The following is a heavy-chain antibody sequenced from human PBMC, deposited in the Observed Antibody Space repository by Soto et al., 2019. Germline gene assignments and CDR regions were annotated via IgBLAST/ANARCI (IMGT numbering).Heavy chain of an antibody. CDR1: EFTFSPYP. D-gene: IGHD6-6*01. CDR3: AKDQSASSNSYHAMDV. Sequence: QEQLVESGGGVVQPGRPLRLSCAASEFTFSPYPMHWVRQAPGKGLEWVAVISFDGATKYYADSVKGRFAISRDNSMNTLYLQMNSLRIEDTAVYYCAKDQSASSNSYHAMDVWGPGTTVTVSS. CDR2: ISFDGATK. J-gene: IGHJ6*02. V-gene: IGHV3-30*09.